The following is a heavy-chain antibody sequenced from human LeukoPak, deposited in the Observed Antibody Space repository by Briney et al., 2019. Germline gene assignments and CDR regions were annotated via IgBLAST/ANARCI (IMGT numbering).Heavy chain of an antibody. CDR2: FDPEDGET. Sequence: ASVKVSCTVSGYTLSELSMHWVRQAPGKGLEWMGGFDPEDGETIYAQKFQGRVTMTEDTSTDTAYMELSSLRSEDTAVYYCATGPFGYDSSGYYHYYMDVWGKGTTGTVSS. CDR3: ATGPFGYDSSGYYHYYMDV. V-gene: IGHV1-24*01. CDR1: GYTLSELS. J-gene: IGHJ6*03. D-gene: IGHD3-22*01.